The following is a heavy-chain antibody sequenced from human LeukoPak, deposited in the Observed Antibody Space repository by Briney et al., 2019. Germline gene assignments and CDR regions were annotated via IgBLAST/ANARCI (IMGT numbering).Heavy chain of an antibody. CDR2: ISSSSGYK. CDR3: AKDAYYYGSGGGAFDI. Sequence: PGGSLRLSCAASGFTFSRSSMNWVRQAPGKGLEWVSSISSSSGYKYYADSVKGRFTISRDNAKNSLYLQMDSLRAEDTAVYYCAKDAYYYGSGGGAFDIWGQGTMVTVSS. D-gene: IGHD3-10*01. V-gene: IGHV3-21*01. CDR1: GFTFSRSS. J-gene: IGHJ3*02.